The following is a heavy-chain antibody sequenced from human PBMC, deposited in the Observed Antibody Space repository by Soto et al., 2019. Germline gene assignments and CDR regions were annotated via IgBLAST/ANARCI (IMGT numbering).Heavy chain of an antibody. D-gene: IGHD3-3*01. CDR1: GGSFSGYY. CDR2: INHSGST. Sequence: QVQLQQWGAGLLKPSETLSLTCAVYGGSFSGYYWSWIRQPPGKGLEWIGEINHSGSTNYNPSLKSRVTISVDTSKNQFSLKLSSVTAADTALYYCARVGGSDYDFWSCYYTGRYFDYWGQGTLVTVSS. CDR3: ARVGGSDYDFWSCYYTGRYFDY. J-gene: IGHJ4*02. V-gene: IGHV4-34*01.